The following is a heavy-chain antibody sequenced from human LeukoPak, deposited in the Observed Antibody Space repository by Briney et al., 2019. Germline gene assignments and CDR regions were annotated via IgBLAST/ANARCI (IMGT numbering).Heavy chain of an antibody. D-gene: IGHD3-22*01. Sequence: ASVKVSCKASGYTFTSYYMHWVRQAPGQGLEWMGIINPSGGSTSYAQKFQGRVTMTRDTSTSTVYMELSSLRSEDTAVYYCARDYKQDHYYDSSGYYGVVDAFDIWGQGTMVTVSS. CDR1: GYTFTSYY. V-gene: IGHV1-46*01. CDR2: INPSGGST. J-gene: IGHJ3*02. CDR3: ARDYKQDHYYDSSGYYGVVDAFDI.